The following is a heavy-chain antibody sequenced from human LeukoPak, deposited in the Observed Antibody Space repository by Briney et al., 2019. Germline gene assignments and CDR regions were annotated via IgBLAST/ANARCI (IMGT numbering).Heavy chain of an antibody. CDR3: AKDLAGPRNYYYGMDV. D-gene: IGHD1-14*01. V-gene: IGHV3-30*18. CDR2: ISYDGSNK. Sequence: TGGSLRLSCAASGFTFSSYGMHWVRQAPGKGLEWVAVISYDGSNKYYADSVKGRFTISRDNSKNTLYLQMNSLRAEDTAVYYCAKDLAGPRNYYYGMDVWGQGTTVTVSS. J-gene: IGHJ6*02. CDR1: GFTFSSYG.